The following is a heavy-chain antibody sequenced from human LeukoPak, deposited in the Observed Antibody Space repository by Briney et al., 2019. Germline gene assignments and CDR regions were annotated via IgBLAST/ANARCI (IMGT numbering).Heavy chain of an antibody. CDR3: ARRYCSSTSCPLDY. V-gene: IGHV4-59*08. Sequence: PSETLSLTCTVSGGSISSYYWSWIRQPPGKGLEWIGYIYYSGSTNYNPSLKSRVTISVDTSKNQFSLKLSSVTAADTAAYYCARRYCSSTSCPLDYWGQGTLVTVSS. CDR1: GGSISSYY. J-gene: IGHJ4*02. D-gene: IGHD2-2*01. CDR2: IYYSGST.